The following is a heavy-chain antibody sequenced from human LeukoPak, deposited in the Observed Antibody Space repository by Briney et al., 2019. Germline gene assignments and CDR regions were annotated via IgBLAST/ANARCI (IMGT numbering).Heavy chain of an antibody. CDR3: ARAPGVMTAFDY. V-gene: IGHV4-59*01. Sequence: PGGSLRLSCAASGFTFSSYWMSWIRQPPGKGLEWIAFIYYSGSTNYNPSLRSRVTISVETSKNQFSLKLSSVTAADTAVYYCARAPGVMTAFDYWGQGALVTVSS. J-gene: IGHJ4*02. D-gene: IGHD2-21*02. CDR1: GFTFSSYW. CDR2: IYYSGST.